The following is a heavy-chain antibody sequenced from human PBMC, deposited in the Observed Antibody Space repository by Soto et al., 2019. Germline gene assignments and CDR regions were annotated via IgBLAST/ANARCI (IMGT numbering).Heavy chain of an antibody. Sequence: SLRLSCVASGFTVDDYAIHWVRQDKGKGHEWVSGISANGDNVDYADSVKGRFTVSRDNAKNSLFLQMNSLRPEDTALYYCAKNMQWGGMTTIHYFDSWGPGT. J-gene: IGHJ4*02. D-gene: IGHD4-17*01. CDR2: ISANGDNV. CDR3: AKNMQWGGMTTIHYFDS. CDR1: GFTVDDYA. V-gene: IGHV3-9*01.